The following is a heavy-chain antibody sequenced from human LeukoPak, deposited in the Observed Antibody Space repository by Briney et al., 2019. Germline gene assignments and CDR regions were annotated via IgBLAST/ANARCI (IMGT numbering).Heavy chain of an antibody. CDR2: TYYRSKWYY. J-gene: IGHJ4*02. V-gene: IGHV6-1*01. CDR3: ARDGTWRLDY. Sequence: SQTLSLTCAISGDSVSSNSAAWNWIRQSPSGGLEWLGRTYYRSKWYYDYALSVKSRSTINPDTSENQFSLQLNSVTPDDTAVYYCARDGTWRLDYWGQGILVTVSS. CDR1: GDSVSSNSAA. D-gene: IGHD2-15*01.